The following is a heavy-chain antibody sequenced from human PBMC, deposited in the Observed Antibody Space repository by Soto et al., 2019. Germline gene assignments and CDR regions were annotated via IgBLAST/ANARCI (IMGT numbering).Heavy chain of an antibody. Sequence: GGSLRLSCAASGFTFSDYYMSWIRQAPGKGLEWVSYISSSSSYTNYADSVKGRFTISRDNAKNSLYLQMNSLRAEDTAVYYCARVCEAKTGYYYYGMDVWGQGTTVTVSS. V-gene: IGHV3-11*06. CDR1: GFTFSDYY. J-gene: IGHJ6*02. D-gene: IGHD1-1*01. CDR2: ISSSSSYT. CDR3: ARVCEAKTGYYYYGMDV.